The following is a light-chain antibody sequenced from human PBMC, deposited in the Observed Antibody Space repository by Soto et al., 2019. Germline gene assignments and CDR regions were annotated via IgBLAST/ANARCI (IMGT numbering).Light chain of an antibody. CDR2: EVA. V-gene: IGLV2-14*01. CDR1: SSDVGGYDY. Sequence: QSVLTQPASVSGSPGQSITISCTGSSSDVGGYDYVSWYQHQPGKAPKLMIYEVASRPSGVSNRFSASKSGNTASLTISGLQAEDEADYYCFSYTSSTAYVFGTGTKLTVL. J-gene: IGLJ1*01. CDR3: FSYTSSTAYV.